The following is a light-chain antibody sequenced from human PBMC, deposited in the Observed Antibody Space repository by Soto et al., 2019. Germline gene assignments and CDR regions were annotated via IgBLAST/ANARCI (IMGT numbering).Light chain of an antibody. CDR1: SSDVGGYNF. CDR2: DVN. V-gene: IGLV2-14*03. CDR3: SSYTSSSTHV. Sequence: QSALTQPASVSGSPGQSITISCTGTSSDVGGYNFVSWYQQHPGKVPKLMIFDVNSRPSGVSDRFSGSKSGNTASLTISGLQAEDERDYYSSSYTSSSTHVFGSGTKVTVL. J-gene: IGLJ1*01.